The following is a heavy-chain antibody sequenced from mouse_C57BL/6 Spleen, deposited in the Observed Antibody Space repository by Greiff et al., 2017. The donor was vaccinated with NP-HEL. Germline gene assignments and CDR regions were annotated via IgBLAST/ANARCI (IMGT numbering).Heavy chain of an antibody. V-gene: IGHV1-72*01. CDR3: ARSGYGNYEYFDV. Sequence: KPGRGLAWIGRIDPNSGGTKYNEKFKSKATLTVDKPSSTASMQLSSLTSEDSAVYYCARSGYGNYEYFDVWGTGTTVTVSS. CDR2: IDPNSGGT. J-gene: IGHJ1*03. D-gene: IGHD2-1*01.